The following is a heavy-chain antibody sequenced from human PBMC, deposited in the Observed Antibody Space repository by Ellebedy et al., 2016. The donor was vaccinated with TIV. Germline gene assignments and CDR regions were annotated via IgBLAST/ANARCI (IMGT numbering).Heavy chain of an antibody. CDR2: INPSSGDT. CDR3: ARRAPSGDYGDY. D-gene: IGHD4-17*01. Sequence: ASVKVSXXASGYTFSTYYIHWMRQVPGQGLEWMGIINPSSGDTTYAQNFQGRVTMTRDTSTSTVYMELSSLRSEDAAVYYCARRAPSGDYGDYWGQGTLVTVSS. V-gene: IGHV1-46*01. J-gene: IGHJ4*02. CDR1: GYTFSTYY.